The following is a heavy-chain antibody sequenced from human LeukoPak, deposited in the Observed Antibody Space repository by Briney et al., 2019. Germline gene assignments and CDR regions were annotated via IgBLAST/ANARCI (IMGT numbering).Heavy chain of an antibody. J-gene: IGHJ4*02. V-gene: IGHV3-74*01. CDR2: INSDGSST. CDR3: ARAWGVGYCSGGSCYGGFDY. CDR1: GFTFRSYW. Sequence: GGSLRLSCAASGFTFRSYWKHWVRQAPGKGLVWVSRINSDGSSTSYADSVKGRFTISRDNAKNTLYLQMNSLRAEDTAVYYCARAWGVGYCSGGSCYGGFDYWGQGTLVTVSS. D-gene: IGHD2-15*01.